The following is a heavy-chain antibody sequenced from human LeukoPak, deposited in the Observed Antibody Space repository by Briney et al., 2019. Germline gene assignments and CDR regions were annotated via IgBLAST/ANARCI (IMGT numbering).Heavy chain of an antibody. Sequence: ASETLSLTCTVSGGSISRYYWSWIRQPAGKGREWIVRVYTIGSTNSNPSLKSRVTMSVATSRNQCSLKLRSVTAADTAVYSCARDKKYDMLPDQKRSDPWRRETLLSVS. CDR1: GGSISRYY. D-gene: IGHD3-9*01. CDR3: ARDKKYDMLPDQKRSDP. CDR2: VYTIGST. V-gene: IGHV4-4*07. J-gene: IGHJ5*02.